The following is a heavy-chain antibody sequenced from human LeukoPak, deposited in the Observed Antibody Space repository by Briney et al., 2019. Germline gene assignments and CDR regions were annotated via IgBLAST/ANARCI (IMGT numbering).Heavy chain of an antibody. CDR3: ARGEVPSIVVVPAAPLGH. V-gene: IGHV1-2*02. D-gene: IGHD2-2*01. Sequence: ASVKVSCKASGYIFTDYYMHWVRQGPGQGLEWMGWINRNSGGTNYAQKFQGRVAMTRDTSISTAYMELSRLTSDDTAVYYCARGEVPSIVVVPAAPLGHWGQGTLVTVSS. CDR2: INRNSGGT. CDR1: GYIFTDYY. J-gene: IGHJ4*02.